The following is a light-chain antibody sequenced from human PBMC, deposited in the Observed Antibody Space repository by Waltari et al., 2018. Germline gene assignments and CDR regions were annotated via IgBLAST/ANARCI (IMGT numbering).Light chain of an antibody. J-gene: IGKJ1*01. Sequence: DIQMTQSPSTLSASVGDRVTIPCRASQSISSWLAWYQQKPGKAPKLLIYKASSLESGVPSRFSGSGSGTEFTLTISSLQPDDFATYYCQQYNSYWETFGQGTKVEIK. V-gene: IGKV1-5*03. CDR3: QQYNSYWET. CDR1: QSISSW. CDR2: KAS.